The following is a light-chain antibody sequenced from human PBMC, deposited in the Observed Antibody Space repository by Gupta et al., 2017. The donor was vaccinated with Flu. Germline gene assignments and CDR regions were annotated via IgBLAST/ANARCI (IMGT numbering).Light chain of an antibody. CDR1: SSDVGGYKY. CDR3: TSYTSSSTLV. Sequence: SSDVGGYKYVSWYQQQPGKAPKLMIYDVSNRPSGVSNRFSGSKSGSTASLTISGLRAEDEADYYCTSYTSSSTLVFGTGTKVTVL. V-gene: IGLV2-14*04. CDR2: DVS. J-gene: IGLJ1*01.